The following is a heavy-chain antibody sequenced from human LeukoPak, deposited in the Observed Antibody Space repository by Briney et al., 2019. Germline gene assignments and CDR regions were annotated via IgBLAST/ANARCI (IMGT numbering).Heavy chain of an antibody. CDR2: IRYDGSNK. V-gene: IGHV3-30*02. D-gene: IGHD1-1*01. CDR3: ARERGTDDAFDI. CDR1: GFTFSSYG. J-gene: IGHJ3*02. Sequence: PGGSLRLSCAASGFTFSSYGMHWVRQAPGKGLEWVAFIRYDGSNKYYADSVKGRFTISRDNSKNTLYLQMNSLRAEDTAVYYCARERGTDDAFDIWGQGTMVTVSS.